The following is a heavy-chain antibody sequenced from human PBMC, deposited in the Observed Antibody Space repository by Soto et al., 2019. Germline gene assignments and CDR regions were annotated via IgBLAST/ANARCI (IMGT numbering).Heavy chain of an antibody. CDR1: GFTFSGSA. J-gene: IGHJ5*02. CDR3: TKYGRHGTTSLDP. D-gene: IGHD1-1*01. Sequence: EVQLVESGGGLVQPGGSLKLSCAASGFTFSGSAMHWVRQASGKGLEWVGRIRSKANSYATAYTASGKGRFTISRDDAKNTAYLQMNSLKTEDTAIYYCTKYGRHGTTSLDPWGQGTLVTVSS. V-gene: IGHV3-73*02. CDR2: IRSKANSYAT.